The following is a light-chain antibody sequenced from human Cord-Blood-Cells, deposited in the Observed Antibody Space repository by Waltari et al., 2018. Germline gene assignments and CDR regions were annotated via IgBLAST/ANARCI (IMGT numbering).Light chain of an antibody. CDR2: DAS. CDR3: QQRSNWIT. CDR1: QSVSSY. V-gene: IGKV3-11*01. Sequence: EIVLTQSPATLSLSPGELATLSCRASQSVSSYLAWYQQKPGQAPRLLIYDASNRATGIPARFSGSGSVTDFTLTISSLEPEDFAVYYCQQRSNWITFGQGTRLEIK. J-gene: IGKJ5*01.